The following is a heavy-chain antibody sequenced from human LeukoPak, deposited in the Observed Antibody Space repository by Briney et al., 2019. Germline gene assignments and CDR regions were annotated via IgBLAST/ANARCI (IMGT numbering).Heavy chain of an antibody. J-gene: IGHJ6*03. CDR1: GGTFSSYT. D-gene: IGHD3-9*01. CDR2: IIPILGIA. V-gene: IGHV1-69*02. CDR3: ARALGAGIYDILTGYYKNPYYYYYMDV. Sequence: SVKVSCKASGGTFSSYTISWVRQAPGQGLEWMGRIIPILGIANYAQKFQGRVTITADKSTSTAYMELSSLRSEDTAVYYCARALGAGIYDILTGYYKNPYYYYYMDVWGKGTTVTVS.